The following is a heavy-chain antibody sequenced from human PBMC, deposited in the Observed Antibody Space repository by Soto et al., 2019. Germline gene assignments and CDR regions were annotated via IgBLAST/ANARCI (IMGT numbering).Heavy chain of an antibody. CDR3: AKAWTNPYYYYYYMDV. Sequence: EVQLVESGGGLVQPGRSLRLSCAASGFTFDDYAMHWVRQAPGKGLEWVSGISWNSGNIGYADSVKGRFTISRDNAKKSLYLQMNSLRAEDTALYYCAKAWTNPYYYYYYMDVWGKGTTVTVSS. CDR1: GFTFDDYA. CDR2: ISWNSGNI. D-gene: IGHD2-8*01. J-gene: IGHJ6*03. V-gene: IGHV3-9*01.